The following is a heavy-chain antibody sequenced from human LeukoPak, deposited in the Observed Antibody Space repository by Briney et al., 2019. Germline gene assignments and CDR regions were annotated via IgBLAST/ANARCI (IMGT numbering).Heavy chain of an antibody. V-gene: IGHV1-8*01. D-gene: IGHD3-22*01. J-gene: IGHJ4*02. Sequence: ASVKVSCKASGYTFTSYDINWVRQATGQELEWMGWMNPNSGNTGYAQKFQGRVTMTRDTSISTAYMELSSLRSEDTAVYYCARQNYYDSSGYYYRTPADYWGQGTLVTVSS. CDR1: GYTFTSYD. CDR3: ARQNYYDSSGYYYRTPADY. CDR2: MNPNSGNT.